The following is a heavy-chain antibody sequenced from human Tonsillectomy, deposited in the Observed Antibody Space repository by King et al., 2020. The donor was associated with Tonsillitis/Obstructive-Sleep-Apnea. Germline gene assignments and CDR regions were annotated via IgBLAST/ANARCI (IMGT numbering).Heavy chain of an antibody. V-gene: IGHV4-39*01. D-gene: IGHD2-2*02. CDR2: IYYSGST. Sequence: QLQESGPGLVKPSETLSLTCTVSGGSISSSSYYWGWIRQPPGKGLEWIGSIYYSGSTYYNPSLKSRITISVDTSKNQFSLKLSSVTAADTAVYYCARLLRYCSSTSCYTTPNFDYWGQRTLVTVSS. CDR1: GGSISSSSYY. CDR3: ARLLRYCSSTSCYTTPNFDY. J-gene: IGHJ4*02.